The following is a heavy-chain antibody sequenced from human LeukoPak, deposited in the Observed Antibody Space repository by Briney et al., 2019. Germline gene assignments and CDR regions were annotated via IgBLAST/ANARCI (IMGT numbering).Heavy chain of an antibody. Sequence: PGGSLRLSCAASGFTFSSYAMSWVRQAPGKGLEWVSVFSSTGGITHYADSVKGRFTISRDNSKNTLYMQMNSLRAEDTAVYYCAKDRDDYGDFAFDYWGQGTLVTVSS. CDR1: GFTFSSYA. D-gene: IGHD4-17*01. CDR2: FSSTGGIT. CDR3: AKDRDDYGDFAFDY. J-gene: IGHJ4*02. V-gene: IGHV3-23*01.